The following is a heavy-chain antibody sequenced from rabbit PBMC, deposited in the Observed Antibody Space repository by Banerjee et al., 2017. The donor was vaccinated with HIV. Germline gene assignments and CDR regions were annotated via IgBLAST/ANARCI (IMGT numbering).Heavy chain of an antibody. CDR2: INTSSGNT. V-gene: IGHV1S45*01. J-gene: IGHJ4*01. Sequence: QEQLEESGGGLVQPEGSLTLTCTASGFSFSNKYVMCWVRQAPGKGLEWIGCINTSSGNTVYATWAKGRFTISKTSWTTVTLKLNSLTAADTATYFCARDDAGVVGYDWDLWGPGTLVTVS. CDR1: GFSFSNKYV. CDR3: ARDDAGVVGYDWDL. D-gene: IGHD4-2*01.